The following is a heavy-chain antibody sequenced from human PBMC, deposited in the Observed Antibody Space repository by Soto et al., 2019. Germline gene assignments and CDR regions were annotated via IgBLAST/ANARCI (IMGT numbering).Heavy chain of an antibody. CDR1: GGTFSSYA. Sequence: SVKVSCKASGGTFSSYAISWVRQAPGQGLEWMGGIIPIFGTANYAQKFQGRVTITADKSTSTAYMELSSLRSEDTAVYYCARGNGDYAQYYFDYWGEGTLVTVSS. V-gene: IGHV1-69*06. CDR3: ARGNGDYAQYYFDY. J-gene: IGHJ4*02. D-gene: IGHD4-17*01. CDR2: IIPIFGTA.